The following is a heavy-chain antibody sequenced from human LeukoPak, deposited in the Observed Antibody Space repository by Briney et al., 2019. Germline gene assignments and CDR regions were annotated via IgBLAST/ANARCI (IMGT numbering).Heavy chain of an antibody. J-gene: IGHJ4*02. V-gene: IGHV3-23*01. CDR1: GFTFSSYG. Sequence: PGGSLRLSCAASGFTFSSYGMSWVRQAPGKGLECVSAISGSGGSTYYADSVKGRFTISRDNSKNRLFLQMNSLRAGDTAVYYCAKGHGDYAWLDYWGQGTLVTVSS. CDR2: ISGSGGST. D-gene: IGHD4-17*01. CDR3: AKGHGDYAWLDY.